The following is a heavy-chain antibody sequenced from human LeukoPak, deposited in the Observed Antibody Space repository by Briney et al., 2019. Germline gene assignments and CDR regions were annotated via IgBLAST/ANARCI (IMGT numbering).Heavy chain of an antibody. J-gene: IGHJ4*02. CDR2: IYTSGST. D-gene: IGHD3-10*01. Sequence: SETLSLTCTVSGGSISSYYWSWIRQPPGKGLEWIGYIYTSGSTNYNPSLKSRVTISVDTSKNQFSLKLSSVTAADTAVYYCARDLPRSGSYYQIGYWGQGTLVTVSS. CDR1: GGSISSYY. CDR3: ARDLPRSGSYYQIGY. V-gene: IGHV4-4*09.